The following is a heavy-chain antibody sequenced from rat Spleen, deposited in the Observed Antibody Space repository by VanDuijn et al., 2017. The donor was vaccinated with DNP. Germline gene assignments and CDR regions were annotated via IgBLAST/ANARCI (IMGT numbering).Heavy chain of an antibody. CDR2: LNPETGGS. J-gene: IGHJ2*01. CDR1: GYTFVSRH. V-gene: IGHV1-47*01. D-gene: IGHD1-7*01. CDR3: ARGTMGARHGFDY. Sequence: QVQLQQSGVELAKPGTSVKLSCKASGYTFVSRHLNWIKQTSGQGLEWIGILNPETGGSSYNVRFKGKASLTVDKSSSTAFMELSSLTPEDAAVYYGARGTMGARHGFDYGGQGVMVTVSS.